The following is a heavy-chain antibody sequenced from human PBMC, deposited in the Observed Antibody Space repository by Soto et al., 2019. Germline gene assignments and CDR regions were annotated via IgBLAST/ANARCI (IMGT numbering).Heavy chain of an antibody. CDR3: ARGTAAGGWPGY. V-gene: IGHV1-8*01. CDR1: GYTFTSYD. Sequence: ASVKVSCTASGYTFTSYDINWVRQATGQGLEWMGWMNPNSGNTGYAQKFQGRVTMTRNTSISTAYMELSSLRSEDTAVYYCARGTAAGGWPGYWGQGTLVTVSS. CDR2: MNPNSGNT. J-gene: IGHJ4*02. D-gene: IGHD2-21*02.